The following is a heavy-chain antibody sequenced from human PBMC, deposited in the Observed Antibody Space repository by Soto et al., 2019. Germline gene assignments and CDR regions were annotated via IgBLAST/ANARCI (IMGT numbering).Heavy chain of an antibody. CDR1: VYTFTSYG. V-gene: IGHV1-18*01. Sequence: ASVKVSCKASVYTFTSYGMRWVRQAPGQRLEWMGWISAYNGNTNYAQKLQGRVTMTTDTSTSTAYMKLRSMRTDDTAEYNCTGVLQIEDYVWRCYPTVSGFQSCGQERMVTVSS. D-gene: IGHD3-16*02. J-gene: IGHJ3*01. CDR3: TGVLQIEDYVWRCYPTVSGFQS. CDR2: ISAYNGNT.